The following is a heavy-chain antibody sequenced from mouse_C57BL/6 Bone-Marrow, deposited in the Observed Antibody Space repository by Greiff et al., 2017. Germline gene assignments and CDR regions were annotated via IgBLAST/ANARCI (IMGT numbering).Heavy chain of an antibody. CDR3: TRVNYGSSPRRYFDV. J-gene: IGHJ1*03. D-gene: IGHD1-1*01. CDR2: ISSGGDYI. Sequence: EVQGVESGEGLVKPGGSLKLPCAASGFTFSSYAMSWVRQTPEKRLEWVAYISSGGDYIYYADTVKGRFTISRDNARNTLYLQMSSLKSDTAMYYCTRVNYGSSPRRYFDVWGTGTTVTVSS. CDR1: GFTFSSYA. V-gene: IGHV5-9-1*02.